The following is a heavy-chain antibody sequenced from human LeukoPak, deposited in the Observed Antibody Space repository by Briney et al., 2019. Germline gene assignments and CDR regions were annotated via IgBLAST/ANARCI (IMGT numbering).Heavy chain of an antibody. J-gene: IGHJ4*02. CDR2: IYTSGST. CDR1: GGSISSYY. Sequence: SETLSLTCTVSGGSISSYYWSWIRQPAGKGLEWIGRIYTSGSTNYSPSLKSRVTMSVDTSKNQFSLKLSSVTAADTAVYYCARGNFDWLFIDYWGQGTLVTVSS. V-gene: IGHV4-4*07. D-gene: IGHD3-9*01. CDR3: ARGNFDWLFIDY.